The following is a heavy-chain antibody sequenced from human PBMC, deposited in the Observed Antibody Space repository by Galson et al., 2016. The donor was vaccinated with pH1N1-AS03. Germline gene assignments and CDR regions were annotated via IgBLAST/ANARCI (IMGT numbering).Heavy chain of an antibody. CDR2: VREDGSLA. CDR3: AKSEGWWAFYV. CDR1: GFTLGSYG. D-gene: IGHD2-8*02. J-gene: IGHJ3*01. Sequence: SLRLSCAASGFTLGSYGMFWVRQAPGKGLEWVGYVREDGSLATHAGSVKGRFTISRDNSKNMVFLAMNSLRPEDTAIYYCAKSEGWWAFYVWGQGTMVTVSS. V-gene: IGHV3-30*02.